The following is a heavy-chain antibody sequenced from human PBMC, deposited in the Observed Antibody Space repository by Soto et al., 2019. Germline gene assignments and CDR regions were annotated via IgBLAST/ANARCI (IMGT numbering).Heavy chain of an antibody. CDR3: ARDKPMITFGD. V-gene: IGHV1-69*08. D-gene: IGHD3-16*01. J-gene: IGHJ4*02. CDR2: IIPILGIA. Sequence: QVQLVQSGAEVKKPGSSVKVSCKASGGTFSSYTISWVRQATGQGLEWMGRIIPILGIANYAQKFQGRVTITADKSTSTAYMELSSLRSEDTAVYYCARDKPMITFGDWGQGTLVTVSS. CDR1: GGTFSSYT.